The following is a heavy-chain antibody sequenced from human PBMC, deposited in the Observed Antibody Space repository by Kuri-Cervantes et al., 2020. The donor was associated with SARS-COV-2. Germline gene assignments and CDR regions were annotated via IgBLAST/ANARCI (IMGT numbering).Heavy chain of an antibody. Sequence: ASVKVSCKASGYTFTGYYMHWVRQAPGQGLEWMGWINPNSGGTNYAQKFQGRVTMTRDTPISTAYMELSRLRSDDTAVYYCARGPTPMDFWSGYYEGVFGYWGQGTLVTVSS. D-gene: IGHD3-3*01. CDR1: GYTFTGYY. CDR3: ARGPTPMDFWSGYYEGVFGY. CDR2: INPNSGGT. V-gene: IGHV1-2*02. J-gene: IGHJ4*02.